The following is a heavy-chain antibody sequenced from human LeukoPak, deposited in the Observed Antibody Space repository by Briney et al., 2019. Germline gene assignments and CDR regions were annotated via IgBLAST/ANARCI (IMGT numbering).Heavy chain of an antibody. V-gene: IGHV4-39*02. CDR1: GGSISTYY. J-gene: IGHJ5*02. CDR3: AGTYCSSTSCYQRSTDWFDP. D-gene: IGHD2-2*01. Sequence: SETLSLTCTVSGGSISTYYWGWIRQTPGKGLEWIGSIYYSGSTYYNPSLRSRVTISVDTSKNHFSLKLSSVTAADTAVYYCAGTYCSSTSCYQRSTDWFDPWGQGTLVTVSS. CDR2: IYYSGST.